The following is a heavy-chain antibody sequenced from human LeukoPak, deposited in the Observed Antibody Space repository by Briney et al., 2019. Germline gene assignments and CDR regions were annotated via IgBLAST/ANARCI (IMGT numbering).Heavy chain of an antibody. Sequence: GGSLRLSCAASGFTFSSYEMNWVRQAPGKGLEWVSYISSIGSTIYYADSVKGRFTISRDNAKNSLYLQMNSLRAEDTAVYYCASVSPYSSSWSYFDYWGQGTLVTVSS. D-gene: IGHD6-13*01. V-gene: IGHV3-48*03. CDR3: ASVSPYSSSWSYFDY. CDR2: ISSIGSTI. J-gene: IGHJ4*02. CDR1: GFTFSSYE.